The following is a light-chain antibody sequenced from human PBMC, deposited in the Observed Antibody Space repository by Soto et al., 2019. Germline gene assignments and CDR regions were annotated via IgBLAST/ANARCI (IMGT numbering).Light chain of an antibody. J-gene: IGKJ1*01. CDR1: QSISSY. CDR3: LQDYNYPLT. V-gene: IGKV1-6*01. CDR2: AAS. Sequence: IQITQSPSSLSASVGDRVTITCRASQSISSYLNWYQQKPGKAPKLLIYAASSLQSGVPSRFSGSGSGTDFTLTISSLQPEDFATYYCLQDYNYPLTFGQGTKVDIK.